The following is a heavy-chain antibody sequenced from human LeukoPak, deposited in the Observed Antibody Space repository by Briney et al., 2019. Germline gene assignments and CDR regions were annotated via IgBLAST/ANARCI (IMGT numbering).Heavy chain of an antibody. CDR1: EISFSSYW. J-gene: IGHJ4*02. Sequence: GGSLTLSCAASEISFSSYWMHWVRQGPGKGLVWVSRINSDGSRTNYADSVKGRFTISRDNSRNTLYLQMNSLRAEDTAVYYCGLEKDDSPDYWGLGTLVTVSS. CDR3: GLEKDDSPDY. CDR2: INSDGSRT. D-gene: IGHD3-22*01. V-gene: IGHV3-74*01.